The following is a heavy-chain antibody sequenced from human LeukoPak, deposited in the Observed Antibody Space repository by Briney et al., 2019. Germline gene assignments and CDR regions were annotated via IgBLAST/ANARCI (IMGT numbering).Heavy chain of an antibody. V-gene: IGHV3-21*01. CDR2: ISSSSTYI. CDR3: ARASSSWVKRRYYYGLDV. D-gene: IGHD6-13*01. Sequence: GGSLRLSCAASGFTFSDYNMNWVRQAPGKGLEWVSSISSSSTYIYYADSVKGRFTISRDNAKNSLFLQMNSLRAEDTAVYYCARASSSWVKRRYYYGLDVWGQGTTVTVSS. J-gene: IGHJ6*02. CDR1: GFTFSDYN.